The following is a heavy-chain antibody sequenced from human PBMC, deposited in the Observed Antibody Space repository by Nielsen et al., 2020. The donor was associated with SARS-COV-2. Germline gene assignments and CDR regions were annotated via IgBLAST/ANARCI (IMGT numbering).Heavy chain of an antibody. D-gene: IGHD3-22*01. J-gene: IGHJ4*02. CDR3: ATYYYETSGYYY. CDR2: IIPMLATA. V-gene: IGHV1-69*10. Sequence: SVPVSCQASGGTLSSYAFSWVRQAPGQGLEWMGGIIPMLATANYAEKFRDRVTISADRSTSTAYMELGRLTSEDTAVYYCATYYYETSGYYYWGQGTLVTVSS. CDR1: GGTLSSYA.